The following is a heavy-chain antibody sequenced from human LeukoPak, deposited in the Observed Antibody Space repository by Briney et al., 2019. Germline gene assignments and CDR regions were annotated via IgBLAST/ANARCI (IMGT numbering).Heavy chain of an antibody. CDR2: IDTSGST. V-gene: IGHV4-61*02. CDR3: ATNGVHAFDI. J-gene: IGHJ3*02. CDR1: GGSISSGSYY. D-gene: IGHD1-1*01. Sequence: SETLSLTCTVSGGSISSGSYYWSWIRQPAGKGLEWIGRIDTSGSTNYNPSLKSRVTISVDTSKNQFSLKLSSVTAADTAVYYCATNGVHAFDIWGQGTMATVSS.